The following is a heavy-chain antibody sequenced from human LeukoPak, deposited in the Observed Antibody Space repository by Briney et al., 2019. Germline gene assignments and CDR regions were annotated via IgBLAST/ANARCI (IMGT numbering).Heavy chain of an antibody. CDR2: MNGDGSST. V-gene: IGHV3-74*01. CDR3: ASLWNFDY. D-gene: IGHD1-1*01. CDR1: GFTFSTYW. Sequence: GGSLRLSCTASGFTFSTYWMHWVRQAPGKGLVWVSRMNGDGSSTSYADSVKGRFTISRDNAKNTLYLQMNSLRVEDTAVYYCASLWNFDYWGQGTLVPV. J-gene: IGHJ4*02.